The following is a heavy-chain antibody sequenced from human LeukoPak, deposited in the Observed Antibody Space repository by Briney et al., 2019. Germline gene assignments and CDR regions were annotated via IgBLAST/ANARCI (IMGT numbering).Heavy chain of an antibody. Sequence: ASVKVSCKASGYTFTSYGISWVRQAPGQGLEWMGWISAYNGNANYAQKLQGRVTTTTDTATSTAYMELRSLRSDDTAVYYCARDRGVRGVIIIRSSVDYGMDVWGQGTTVTVSS. D-gene: IGHD3-10*01. CDR1: GYTFTSYG. CDR3: ARDRGVRGVIIIRSSVDYGMDV. CDR2: ISAYNGNA. J-gene: IGHJ6*02. V-gene: IGHV1-18*01.